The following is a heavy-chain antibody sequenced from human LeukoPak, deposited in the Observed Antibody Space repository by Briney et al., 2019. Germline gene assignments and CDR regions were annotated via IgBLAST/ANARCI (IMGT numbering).Heavy chain of an antibody. Sequence: GASVKVSCKASGYTFTGYYMHWVRQAPGQGLEWMGWINPNSGGTNYAQKFQGRVTMTRDTSISTAYMELSRLRSDDTAVYYCARGGLWFGSYYYGMDVWGQGTTVTVSS. CDR3: ARGGLWFGSYYYGMDV. CDR1: GYTFTGYY. D-gene: IGHD3-10*01. J-gene: IGHJ6*02. V-gene: IGHV1-2*02. CDR2: INPNSGGT.